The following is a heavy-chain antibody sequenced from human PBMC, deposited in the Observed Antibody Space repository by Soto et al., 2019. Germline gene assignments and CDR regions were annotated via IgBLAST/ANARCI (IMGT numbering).Heavy chain of an antibody. J-gene: IGHJ5*02. CDR2: IWYDGSHQ. V-gene: IGHV3-30*04. D-gene: IGHD2-2*01. CDR1: GFTFSSYA. CDR3: ARDGVGVVPAARRFDH. Sequence: VESGGGVVQPGRSLRLSCAASGFTFSSYAMHWVRQAPGTGLEWVSAIWYDGSHQYYAESVKGRFTISRDNSKNTLYLQMNSLTSEDTAVYYWARDGVGVVPAARRFDHWGQGALVTVST.